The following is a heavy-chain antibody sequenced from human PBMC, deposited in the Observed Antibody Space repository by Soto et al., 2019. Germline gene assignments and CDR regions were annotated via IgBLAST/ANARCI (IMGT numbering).Heavy chain of an antibody. CDR3: AKDSYSSSSLGVYYFDY. V-gene: IGHV3-23*01. CDR2: ISGSGGST. CDR1: GFTFSSYA. Sequence: EVQLLESGGGLVQPGGSLRLSCAASGFTFSSYAMSWVRQAPGNGLEWVSAISGSGGSTYYADSVKGRFTISRDNSKNTLYLQMNSLRAEDTAVYYCAKDSYSSSSLGVYYFDYWGQGTLVTVSS. J-gene: IGHJ4*02. D-gene: IGHD6-6*01.